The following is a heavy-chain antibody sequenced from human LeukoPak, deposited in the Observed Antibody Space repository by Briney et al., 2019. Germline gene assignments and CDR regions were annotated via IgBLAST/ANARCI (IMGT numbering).Heavy chain of an antibody. CDR1: GFTFSTYA. J-gene: IGHJ4*02. Sequence: PGGSLRLSCAASGFTFSTYAMTWVRQAPGKGLEWVSDISGTGGRTYYADSVNGRFTISRDNSKNTVDLLMNSLRAEDTAIYYCARDVPYYYDSSGYYSPFDCWGQGTLVTVSS. D-gene: IGHD3-22*01. CDR3: ARDVPYYYDSSGYYSPFDC. V-gene: IGHV3-23*01. CDR2: ISGTGGRT.